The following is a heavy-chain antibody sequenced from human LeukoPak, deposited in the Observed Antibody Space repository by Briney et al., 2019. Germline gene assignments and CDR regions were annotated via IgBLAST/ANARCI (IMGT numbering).Heavy chain of an antibody. Sequence: ASVKVSCKASGYTFTSYGISWVRQAPGQGLEWMGWISGYNGNTNYAQNLQGRVTMTTDTSTSTVYMELRSLRSDDTAVYYCARVDTAMSDWYFDLWGRGTLVTVSS. CDR3: ARVDTAMSDWYFDL. CDR1: GYTFTSYG. J-gene: IGHJ2*01. CDR2: ISGYNGNT. V-gene: IGHV1-18*01. D-gene: IGHD5-18*01.